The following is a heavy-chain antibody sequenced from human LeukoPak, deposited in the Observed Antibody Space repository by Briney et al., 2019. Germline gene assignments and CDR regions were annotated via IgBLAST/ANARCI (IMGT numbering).Heavy chain of an antibody. CDR1: GSTFSSHT. CDR3: ARDRSAVAGHFDY. D-gene: IGHD6-19*01. V-gene: IGHV3-48*04. CDR2: ISNTGSVI. Sequence: QSGGSLRLSCAASGSTFSSHTMNWVRQAPGKGLEWISYISNTGSVIYYADSVKGRFTISRDNAKNSLYLQMNSLRSEDTAVYYCARDRSAVAGHFDYWGQGTLVTVSS. J-gene: IGHJ4*02.